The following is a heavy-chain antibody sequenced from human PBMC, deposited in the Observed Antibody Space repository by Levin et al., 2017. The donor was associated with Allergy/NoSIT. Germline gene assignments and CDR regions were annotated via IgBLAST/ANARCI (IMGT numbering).Heavy chain of an antibody. Sequence: SETLSLTCTVSGGSVSSGSYYWSWIRQPPGKGLEWIGYIYYSGSTNYNPSLKSRVTISVDTSKNQFSLKLSSVTAADTAVYYCARMPAKRGYSYDNPPYGMDVWGQGTTVTVSS. J-gene: IGHJ6*02. D-gene: IGHD5-18*01. CDR2: IYYSGST. V-gene: IGHV4-61*01. CDR3: ARMPAKRGYSYDNPPYGMDV. CDR1: GGSVSSGSYY.